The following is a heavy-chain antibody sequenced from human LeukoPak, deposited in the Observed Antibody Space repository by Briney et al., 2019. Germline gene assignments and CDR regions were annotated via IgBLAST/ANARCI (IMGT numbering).Heavy chain of an antibody. CDR2: IIPIFGTA. J-gene: IGHJ3*02. CDR3: ATARPHGRFAFDI. CDR1: GGTFSSYA. Sequence: GASVKVSCKASGGTFSSYAISWVRQAPGQGLEWMGGIIPIFGTANYAQKFQGRVTITADESTSTAYMELSSLRSEDTAVYYCATARPHGRFAFDIWGQGTMVTVSS. V-gene: IGHV1-69*13.